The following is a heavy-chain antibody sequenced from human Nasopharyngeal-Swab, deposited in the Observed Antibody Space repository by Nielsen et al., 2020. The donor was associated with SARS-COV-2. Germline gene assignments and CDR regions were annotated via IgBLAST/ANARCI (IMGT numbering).Heavy chain of an antibody. V-gene: IGHV1-69*04. Sequence: SVKVSCNASGGTFSSYAISWVRQAPGQGLEWMGRIIPILGIANYAQKFQGRVTITADKSTSTAYMELSSLRSEDTAVYYCAATVTTGSYDFDYWGQGTLVTVSS. J-gene: IGHJ4*02. D-gene: IGHD4-17*01. CDR1: GGTFSSYA. CDR3: AATVTTGSYDFDY. CDR2: IIPILGIA.